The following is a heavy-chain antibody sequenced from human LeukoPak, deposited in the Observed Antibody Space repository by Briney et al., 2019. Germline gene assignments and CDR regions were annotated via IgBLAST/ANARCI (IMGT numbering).Heavy chain of an antibody. D-gene: IGHD2-2*01. V-gene: IGHV3-43*01. Sequence: GGSLRLSCAASGFTFDDYTMHWVRQAPGKGLEWVSLISWDGGSTYYADSVKGRFTISRDNSTNSLYLQMNSLRTEDTALYYCAKDSCSSTSCSLDYWGQGTLVTVSS. J-gene: IGHJ4*02. CDR1: GFTFDDYT. CDR3: AKDSCSSTSCSLDY. CDR2: ISWDGGST.